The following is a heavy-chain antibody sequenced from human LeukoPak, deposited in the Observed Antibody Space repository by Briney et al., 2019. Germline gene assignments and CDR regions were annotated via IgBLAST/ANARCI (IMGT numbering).Heavy chain of an antibody. CDR3: AKTRRAAVKWFDP. V-gene: IGHV3-30*02. CDR1: GFPFSGYG. Sequence: PGGSLRLSCAASGFPFSGYGMHWVRQAPGKWLEWVAFIRYDGSNKYYADSVKGRFTISRNNSKNTLYLQMNSLRAEDTAVYYCAKTRRAAVKWFDPWGQGTLVTVSS. J-gene: IGHJ5*02. D-gene: IGHD4-11*01. CDR2: IRYDGSNK.